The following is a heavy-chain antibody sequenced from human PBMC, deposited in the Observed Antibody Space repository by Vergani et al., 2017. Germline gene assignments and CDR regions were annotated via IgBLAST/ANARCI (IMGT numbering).Heavy chain of an antibody. J-gene: IGHJ4*02. CDR1: GFTFSSYS. CDR3: ARGVYSSGWSSIN. V-gene: IGHV3-21*01. D-gene: IGHD6-19*01. Sequence: EVQLVESGGGLVKPGGSLRLSCAASGFTFSSYSMNWVRQAPGKGLEWVSSISSSSSYIYYADSVKGRFTISRDNAKTSLYLQMNSLRAEDTAVYYCARGVYSSGWSSINWGQGTLVTVSS. CDR2: ISSSSSYI.